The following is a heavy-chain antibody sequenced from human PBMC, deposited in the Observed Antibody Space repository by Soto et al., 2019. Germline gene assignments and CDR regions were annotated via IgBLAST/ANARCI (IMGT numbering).Heavy chain of an antibody. V-gene: IGHV1-69*01. CDR3: ARDRKQQLEDYYYYYGMDV. J-gene: IGHJ6*02. CDR1: GGTFSSYA. CDR2: IIPIFGTA. Sequence: QVQLVQSGAEVKKPGSSVKVSCKASGGTFSSYAISWVRQAPGQGLEWMGGIIPIFGTANYAQKFQGRVTITADESTSTAYMELSSLRSEDTAVYYCARDRKQQLEDYYYYYGMDVWGQGTTVTVSS. D-gene: IGHD6-6*01.